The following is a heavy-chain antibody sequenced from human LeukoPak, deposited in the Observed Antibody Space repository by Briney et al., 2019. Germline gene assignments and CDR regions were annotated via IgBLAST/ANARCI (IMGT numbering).Heavy chain of an antibody. Sequence: EASVTVSCMASGGTFSSYAISWVRQAPGQGVEWMGGIIPIFGTANYAQTFQGRVTITTDEAKSTASMELSSLRSEDTAVYYCALLSDCIVYCSRPDYWGQGTLVTVSS. CDR1: GGTFSSYA. V-gene: IGHV1-69*05. D-gene: IGHD2-2*01. J-gene: IGHJ4*02. CDR3: ALLSDCIVYCSRPDY. CDR2: IIPIFGTA.